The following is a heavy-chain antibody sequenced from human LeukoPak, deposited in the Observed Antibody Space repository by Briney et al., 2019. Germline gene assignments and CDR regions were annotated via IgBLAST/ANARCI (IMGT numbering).Heavy chain of an antibody. D-gene: IGHD6-13*01. CDR1: GYSFTKNW. Sequence: GESLKISCKGSGYSFTKNWIGWVRQMPGKGLEWMGIIYPGDSDIRYSPAFQGQVTISADKSISTAYLQWSSLKASDTAIYYCARRSDSNSWSRRTFDLWGQGTMVTVFS. V-gene: IGHV5-51*01. J-gene: IGHJ3*01. CDR3: ARRSDSNSWSRRTFDL. CDR2: IYPGDSDI.